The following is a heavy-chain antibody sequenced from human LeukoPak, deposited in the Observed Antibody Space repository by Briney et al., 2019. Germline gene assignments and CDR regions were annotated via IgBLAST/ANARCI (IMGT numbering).Heavy chain of an antibody. Sequence: PGGSLRLSCEASGFTFSNAWMSWVRQAPGKGLEWVGRIKSKTDGGTTDYAAPVKGRFTISRDDSKNTLYLQMNSLKTEDTAVYYCTTVRLLFHSYIDYWGQGTLVTVSS. V-gene: IGHV3-15*01. CDR3: TTVRLLFHSYIDY. D-gene: IGHD2-21*02. J-gene: IGHJ4*02. CDR2: IKSKTDGGTT. CDR1: GFTFSNAW.